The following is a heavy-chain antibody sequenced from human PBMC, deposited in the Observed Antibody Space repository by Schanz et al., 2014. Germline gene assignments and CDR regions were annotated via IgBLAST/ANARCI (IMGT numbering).Heavy chain of an antibody. J-gene: IGHJ4*02. CDR3: ARSARRDCWSGYCTRFDY. Sequence: QVQLVQSGAEVKKPGASVKVSCKASGYTFTSYGISWVRQAPGQGLEWMGWISAYNGNTKYPQKLQGRVTMTADTSTNTAYMELRSVRSDDTAVYYCARSARRDCWSGYCTRFDYWGQGTLVAVSP. CDR2: ISAYNGNT. D-gene: IGHD3-3*01. CDR1: GYTFTSYG. V-gene: IGHV1-18*01.